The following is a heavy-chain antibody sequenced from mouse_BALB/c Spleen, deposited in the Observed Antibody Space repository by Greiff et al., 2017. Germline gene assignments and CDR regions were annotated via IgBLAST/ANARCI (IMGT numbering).Heavy chain of an antibody. CDR2: IRSKSNNYAT. J-gene: IGHJ4*01. CDR1: GFTFNTYA. V-gene: IGHV10-1*02. Sequence: EVHLVESGGGLVQPKGSLKLSCAASGFTFNTYAMNWVRQAPGKGLEWVARIRSKSNNYATYYADSVKDRFTISRDDSQSMLYLQMNNLKTEDTAMYYCVRQGYYDYAMDYWGQGTSVTVSS. CDR3: VRQGYYDYAMDY. D-gene: IGHD2-4*01.